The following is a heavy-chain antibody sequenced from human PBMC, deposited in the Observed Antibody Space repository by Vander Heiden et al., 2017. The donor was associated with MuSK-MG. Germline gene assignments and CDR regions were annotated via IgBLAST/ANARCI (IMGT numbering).Heavy chain of an antibody. V-gene: IGHV1-18*01. CDR2: ISAYNGDT. CDR1: GYTFTSYG. J-gene: IGHJ6*03. D-gene: IGHD3-3*01. CDR3: ARNDAPTSYYDFWSGYYTDYYYYMDV. Sequence: QVQLVQSGAEVKKPGASVKVSCKATGYTFTSYGISWVRQAPGQGLEWMGWISAYNGDTNYAQKLQGRVTMTTDTSTSTAYMGLRSLRSDDTAVYYCARNDAPTSYYDFWSGYYTDYYYYMDVWGKGTTVTVSS.